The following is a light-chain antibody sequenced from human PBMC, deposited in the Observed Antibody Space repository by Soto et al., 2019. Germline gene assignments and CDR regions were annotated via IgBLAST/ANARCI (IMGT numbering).Light chain of an antibody. V-gene: IGLV2-14*01. Sequence: ALTQPASVSGSPGQSITISCTGTSSDVGGYNYVSWYQQHPGKAPKLMIYDVSNRPSGVSNRFSGSKSGNTASLTISGLQAEDEADYYCSSSTSSSTPYVFGTGTKVPVL. CDR3: SSSTSSSTPYV. CDR1: SSDVGGYNY. CDR2: DVS. J-gene: IGLJ1*01.